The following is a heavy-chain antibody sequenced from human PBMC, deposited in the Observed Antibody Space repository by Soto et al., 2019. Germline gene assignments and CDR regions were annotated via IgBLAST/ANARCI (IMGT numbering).Heavy chain of an antibody. V-gene: IGHV4-31*03. J-gene: IGHJ6*02. Sequence: SETLSLTCTVSGGSISSGGYYWSWIRQHPGKGLEWIGYIYYSGSTYYNPSLKSRVTISVDTSKNQFSLKLSSVTAADTAVYYCARDPKETTWTGGFWQWPPNFIGMDVWGQGTTVTVSS. CDR1: GGSISSGGYY. D-gene: IGHD6-19*01. CDR3: ARDPKETTWTGGFWQWPPNFIGMDV. CDR2: IYYSGST.